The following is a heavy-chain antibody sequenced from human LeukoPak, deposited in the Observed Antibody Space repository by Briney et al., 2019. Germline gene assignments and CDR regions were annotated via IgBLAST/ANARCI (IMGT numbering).Heavy chain of an antibody. J-gene: IGHJ3*02. V-gene: IGHV3-20*04. CDR2: ITWNGGST. CDR3: VRVRSSGFRDAFDI. CDR1: GFTFDDYG. Sequence: GGSLRLSRAASGFTFDDYGMTWVRQALGKGLEWVSGITWNGGSTGYVDSVKGRFTISRDNAKNSLYLQMNSLRAEDTAFYYCVRVRSSGFRDAFDIWGQGTMVTVSS. D-gene: IGHD3-22*01.